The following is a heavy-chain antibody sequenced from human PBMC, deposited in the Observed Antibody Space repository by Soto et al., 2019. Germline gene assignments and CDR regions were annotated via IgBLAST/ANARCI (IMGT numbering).Heavy chain of an antibody. Sequence: EVQLLESGGGLVQPGGSLRLSCAASGFTFSSYAMSWVRQAPGKGLEWVSAISGSGGSTYYADSVKGRFTISRDNSKNTLDLQMNSLRAEDTAVYYCAKYRREMATYPGAFDIWGQGKMVTVSS. CDR1: GFTFSSYA. V-gene: IGHV3-23*01. CDR2: ISGSGGST. D-gene: IGHD5-12*01. J-gene: IGHJ3*02. CDR3: AKYRREMATYPGAFDI.